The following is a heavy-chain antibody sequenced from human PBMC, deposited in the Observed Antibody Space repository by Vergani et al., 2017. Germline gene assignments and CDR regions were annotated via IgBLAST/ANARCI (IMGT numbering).Heavy chain of an antibody. D-gene: IGHD3-22*01. CDR3: ARDPTYYYDSSGYSFRFKGAFDI. CDR2: MNPNSGNT. V-gene: IGHV1-8*01. J-gene: IGHJ3*02. CDR1: GYTFTSYD. Sequence: QVQLVQSGAEVKKPGASVKVSCKASGYTFTSYDINWVRQATGQGLEWMGWMNPNSGNTGYAQKFQGRVTMTRNTSISTAYMELSSLRSEDTAVYYCARDPTYYYDSSGYSFRFKGAFDIWGQGTMVTVSS.